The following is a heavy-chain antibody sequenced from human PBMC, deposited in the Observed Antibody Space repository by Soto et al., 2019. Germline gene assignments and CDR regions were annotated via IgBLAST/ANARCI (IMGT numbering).Heavy chain of an antibody. V-gene: IGHV1-69*08. Sequence: QVQLVQSGAEVKKPGSSVKVSCKASGGTFSSYTISWVRQAPGQGLEWMGRIIPILGMANYAQKFQGRVTITAAKSTSTAYMELSSLRSEDTAVYYSARDWKGRKGYDYIWGSYDDAFGIWGQGTMVTVSS. D-gene: IGHD3-16*01. J-gene: IGHJ3*02. CDR2: IIPILGMA. CDR3: ARDWKGRKGYDYIWGSYDDAFGI. CDR1: GGTFSSYT.